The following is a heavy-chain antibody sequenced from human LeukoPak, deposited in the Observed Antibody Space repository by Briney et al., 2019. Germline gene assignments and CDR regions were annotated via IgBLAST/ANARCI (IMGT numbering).Heavy chain of an antibody. V-gene: IGHV3-33*06. Sequence: QPGGSLRLSSAASGFTFSSYGMHWVRQAPGKGLEWVAVIWYDGSNKYYADSVNGRFTIPRDNSKKTLYMQMNSLRAEDTAVYYCAKDLSTVVTGGGYYFDYWGQGTLVTVSS. J-gene: IGHJ4*02. CDR1: GFTFSSYG. CDR3: AKDLSTVVTGGGYYFDY. D-gene: IGHD4-23*01. CDR2: IWYDGSNK.